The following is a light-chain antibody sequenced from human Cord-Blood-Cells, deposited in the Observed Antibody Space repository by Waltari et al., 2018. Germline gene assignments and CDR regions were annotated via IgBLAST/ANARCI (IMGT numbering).Light chain of an antibody. CDR3: SSYTSSSTPVV. J-gene: IGLJ2*01. CDR2: VVS. CDR1: SSDVGGYNY. Sequence: QSALTQPASVSGSPGQSITISCTGTSSDVGGYNYVSCYQQHPGKAPKLMIYVVSKRPSGVSNRFSGSKSGNTASLTISGLQAEDEADYYCSSYTSSSTPVVFGGGTKLTVL. V-gene: IGLV2-14*01.